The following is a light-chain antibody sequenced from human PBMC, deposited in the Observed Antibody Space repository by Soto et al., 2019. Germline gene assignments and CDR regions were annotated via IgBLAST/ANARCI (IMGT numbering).Light chain of an antibody. J-gene: IGKJ2*01. Sequence: EIVLTQSPGTLSLSPGERATLSCRASQSVSSNYLAWYQQKPGQAPRLLIYGASSRATGIPDRFSGSGSGTEFTLTISTLEPEDFAVYYCQQYGSSLLYTFGQGTKLEIK. CDR3: QQYGSSLLYT. CDR2: GAS. CDR1: QSVSSNY. V-gene: IGKV3-20*01.